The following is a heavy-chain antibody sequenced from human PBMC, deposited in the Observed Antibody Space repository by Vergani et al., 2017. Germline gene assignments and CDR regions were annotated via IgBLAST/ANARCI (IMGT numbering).Heavy chain of an antibody. CDR2: ISTYNHKT. D-gene: IGHD5-24*01. Sequence: QAQLGQSDSEVKKPGDSVTLSCKTSGYTFVNHPITWVRQAPGQGLEWMGWISTYNHKTLYSQKVEGRVTMTSDTSSSTVFLELRRLKSDDTAIYYCARSQMAKNDFDLWGQGTLVTVSS. CDR1: GYTFVNHP. CDR3: ARSQMAKNDFDL. V-gene: IGHV1-18*04. J-gene: IGHJ4*02.